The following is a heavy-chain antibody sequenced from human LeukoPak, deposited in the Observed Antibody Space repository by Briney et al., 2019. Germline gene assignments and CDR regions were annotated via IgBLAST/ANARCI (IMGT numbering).Heavy chain of an antibody. CDR3: ARTSVAARFDAFDI. V-gene: IGHV4-59*08. Sequence: PSETLSLTCTVSGGSISSYYWSWIRQPPGKGLEWIGYIYYSGSTNYNPSLKSRVTISVDTSKNQFSLKLSSVTAADTAVYYCARTSVAARFDAFDIWGQGTMVTVSS. J-gene: IGHJ3*02. CDR1: GGSISSYY. CDR2: IYYSGST. D-gene: IGHD6-19*01.